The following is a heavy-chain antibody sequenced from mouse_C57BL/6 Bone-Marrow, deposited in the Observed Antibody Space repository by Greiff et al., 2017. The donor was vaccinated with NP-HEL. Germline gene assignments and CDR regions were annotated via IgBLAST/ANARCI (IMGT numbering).Heavy chain of an antibody. Sequence: EVKLVESGGGLVQPKGSLKLSCAASGFSFNTYAMNWVRQAPGKGLEWVARIRSKSNNYATYYADSVKDRFTISRDDSESMLYLQMNNLKTEDTAMYYCVRHAYDYGYFDVWGTGTTVTVSS. V-gene: IGHV10-1*01. CDR3: VRHAYDYGYFDV. J-gene: IGHJ1*03. CDR2: IRSKSNNYAT. D-gene: IGHD2-3*01. CDR1: GFSFNTYA.